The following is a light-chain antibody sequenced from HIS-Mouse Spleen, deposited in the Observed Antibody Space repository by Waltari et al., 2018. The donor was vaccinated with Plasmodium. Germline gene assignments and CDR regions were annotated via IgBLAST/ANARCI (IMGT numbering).Light chain of an antibody. J-gene: IGLJ1*01. CDR3: CSYAGSSTYV. V-gene: IGLV2-23*01. CDR2: EGS. CDR1: SSDVGSYNL. Sequence: QSALTQPASVSGSPGQSITISCTGTSSDVGSYNLVSWYQQHPGKAPKLMIYEGSKRTLGVSNRSSGSKSGNTASLTISGLQAEDEADYYCCSYAGSSTYVFGTGTKVTVL.